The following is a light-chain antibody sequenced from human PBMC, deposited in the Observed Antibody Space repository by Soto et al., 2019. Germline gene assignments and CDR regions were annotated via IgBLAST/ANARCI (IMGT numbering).Light chain of an antibody. CDR2: EVS. J-gene: IGLJ1*01. Sequence: QSALTQPASVSGSPGQSITISCTGSSTDVGAYNYVSWYQQYPGQAPNLLIYEVSRRPSGFSHRFSGSKSVNTASQTISGLQAEDEAHYYCNSYTTMNTYVFGTGTKLTVL. V-gene: IGLV2-14*01. CDR1: STDVGAYNY. CDR3: NSYTTMNTYV.